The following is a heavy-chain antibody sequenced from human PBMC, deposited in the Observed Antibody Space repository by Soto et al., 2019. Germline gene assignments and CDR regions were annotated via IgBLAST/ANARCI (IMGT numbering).Heavy chain of an antibody. D-gene: IGHD6-13*01. CDR1: GDRVSSNSAA. CDR2: TYYRSKWYN. CDR3: ARDHGSRAPLYSSSWPIPENYYYYYGMDV. V-gene: IGHV6-1*01. Sequence: SQTLSLPCAISGDRVSSNSAAWNWIRQSPSRGLEWLGRTYYRSKWYNDYAVSVKSRITINPDTSKNQFSLQLNSVTPEDTAVYYCARDHGSRAPLYSSSWPIPENYYYYYGMDVWGQGTTVTVSS. J-gene: IGHJ6*02.